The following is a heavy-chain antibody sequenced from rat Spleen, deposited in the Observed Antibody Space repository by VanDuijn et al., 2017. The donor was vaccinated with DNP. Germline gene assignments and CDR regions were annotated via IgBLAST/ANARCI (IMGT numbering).Heavy chain of an antibody. D-gene: IGHD4-1*01. V-gene: IGHV5-22*01. J-gene: IGHJ2*01. CDR1: GFTFSGYY. CDR2: IRYDGGST. Sequence: EVQLVESGGGLVQPGRSLKLSCAASGFTFSGYYMAWVRQAPTKGLEWVAYIRYDGGSTYYGDSVRGRFTISRDNAKSILYLQMNSLRSDDMATYYCARHVLPLRVWDYWGQGVMVTVSS. CDR3: ARHVLPLRVWDY.